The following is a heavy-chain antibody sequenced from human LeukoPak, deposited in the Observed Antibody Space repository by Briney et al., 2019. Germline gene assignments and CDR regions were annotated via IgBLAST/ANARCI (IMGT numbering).Heavy chain of an antibody. CDR1: GFTFSSYE. CDR3: ARDQETTAYYYYGMDV. V-gene: IGHV3-48*03. J-gene: IGHJ6*02. Sequence: GGSLRLSCAASGFTFSSYEMNWVRQAPGKGLAWVSYISSSGSTIYYADSVKGRFTISRDNAKNSLYLQMNSLRAEDTAVYYCARDQETTAYYYYGMDVWGQGTTVTVSS. D-gene: IGHD1-1*01. CDR2: ISSSGSTI.